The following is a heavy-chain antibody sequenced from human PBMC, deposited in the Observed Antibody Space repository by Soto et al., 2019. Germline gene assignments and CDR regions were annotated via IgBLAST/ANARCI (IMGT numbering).Heavy chain of an antibody. CDR3: ARGHSTDCSNGVCSFFYNHEMDV. D-gene: IGHD2-8*01. CDR2: INPKSGGT. J-gene: IGHJ6*02. V-gene: IGHV1-2*04. Sequence: ASVKVSCKASGYRFTAYHIHWVRQAPGQGLEWLGRINPKSGGTSTAQKFQGWVTMTRDRSISTVYMELTRLRSDDTAVYFCARGHSTDCSNGVCSFFYNHEMDVWGQGTTVTVSS. CDR1: GYRFTAYH.